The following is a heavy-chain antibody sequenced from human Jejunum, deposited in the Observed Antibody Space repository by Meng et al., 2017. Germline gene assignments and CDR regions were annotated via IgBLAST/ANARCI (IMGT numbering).Heavy chain of an antibody. J-gene: IGHJ4*02. V-gene: IGHV3-20*04. CDR3: ARWYYYDSSGYWPH. CDR2: ITWDGGST. D-gene: IGHD3-22*01. CDR1: GFKFDDYG. Sequence: GESLKISCVVSGFKFDDYGMTWVRQFPGKGLEWVSGITWDGGSTDYVDSVKGRFTISRDNAKNTLYLQMNNLRADDTAIYYCARWYYYDSSGYWPHWGQGTLVTVSS.